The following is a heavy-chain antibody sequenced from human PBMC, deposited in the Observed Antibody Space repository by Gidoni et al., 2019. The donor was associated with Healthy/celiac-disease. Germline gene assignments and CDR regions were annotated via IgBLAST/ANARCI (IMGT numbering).Heavy chain of an antibody. J-gene: IGHJ4*02. CDR3: TTGYYDSSGYDY. Sequence: SVSNAWMNWVRQAPGKGLEWVGRIKSKTDGGTTDYAAPVKGRFTISRDDSKNTLYLQMNSLKTEDTAVYYCTTGYYDSSGYDYWGQGTLVTVSS. V-gene: IGHV3-15*07. CDR1: SVSNAW. D-gene: IGHD3-22*01. CDR2: IKSKTDGGTT.